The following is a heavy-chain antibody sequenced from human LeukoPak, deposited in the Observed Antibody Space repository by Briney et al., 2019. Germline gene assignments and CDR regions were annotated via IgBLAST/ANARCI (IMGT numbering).Heavy chain of an antibody. J-gene: IGHJ4*02. V-gene: IGHV1-24*01. CDR3: ARSDSSDPIDY. CDR2: FDPEDGET. CDR1: GYTLTELS. D-gene: IGHD3-22*01. Sequence: ASVKVSCTVSGYTLTELSMHWVRQAPGKGLEWMGGFDPEDGETIYAQKFQGRVTMTADTSTSTAYMELRSLRSDDTAVYYCARSDSSDPIDYWGQGTLVTVSS.